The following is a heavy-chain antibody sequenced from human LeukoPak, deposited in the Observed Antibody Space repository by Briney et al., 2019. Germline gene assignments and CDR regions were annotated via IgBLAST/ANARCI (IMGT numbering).Heavy chain of an antibody. CDR2: LNGDNT. CDR3: VREATGYSFADY. Sequence: GGSLRLSCAASGFTFSSYAMSWVRQTPGKGLEWVSALNGDNTYYADSVKGRFTVSRDNSKNTLYLQMNSLTAEDTAVYYCVREATGYSFADYWGQGTLVSVSS. J-gene: IGHJ4*02. V-gene: IGHV3-23*01. CDR1: GFTFSSYA. D-gene: IGHD1-26*01.